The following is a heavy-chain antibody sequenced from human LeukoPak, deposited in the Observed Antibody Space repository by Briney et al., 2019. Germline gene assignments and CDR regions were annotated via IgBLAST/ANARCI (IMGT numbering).Heavy chain of an antibody. D-gene: IGHD2-2*02. CDR2: ISSSGSTI. J-gene: IGHJ4*02. CDR3: ARDRLSCSSTSCYTSFYDY. CDR1: GFTLSDYY. Sequence: GGSLRLSCAASGFTLSDYYISWIRQAPGKGLEWVSYISSSGSTIYYADSVKGRFTISRDNAKNSLYLQMNSLRAEDTAVYYCARDRLSCSSTSCYTSFYDYWGQGTLVTVSS. V-gene: IGHV3-11*04.